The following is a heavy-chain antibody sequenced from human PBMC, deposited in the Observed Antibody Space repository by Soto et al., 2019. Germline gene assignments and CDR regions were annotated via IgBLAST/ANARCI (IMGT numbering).Heavy chain of an antibody. V-gene: IGHV3-73*02. CDR1: VFTFSGSA. J-gene: IGHJ4*02. CDR3: TSQGYSYGFVY. Sequence: EVQLVESGGGLVQPGGSLKLSCAVSVFTFSGSAMHWVLQASGKGLEWVGRIRNKANSYATAYVASVKGRFTISRDDSKNTAYLQMNSLKTEDTAVYYCTSQGYSYGFVYWGQGTLVTVSS. D-gene: IGHD5-18*01. CDR2: IRNKANSYAT.